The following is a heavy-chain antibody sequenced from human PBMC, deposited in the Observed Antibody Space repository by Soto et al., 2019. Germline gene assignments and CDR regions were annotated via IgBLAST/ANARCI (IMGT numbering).Heavy chain of an antibody. J-gene: IGHJ3*02. V-gene: IGHV4-59*12. Sequence: SETLSLTCTVSGGSISSYYWSWIRQPPGKGLEWIGYIYYSGSTNYNPSLKSRVTISVDTSKNQFSLKLSSVTAADTAVYYCARRMVRGRNAFDIWGQGTMVTVSS. D-gene: IGHD3-10*01. CDR2: IYYSGST. CDR1: GGSISSYY. CDR3: ARRMVRGRNAFDI.